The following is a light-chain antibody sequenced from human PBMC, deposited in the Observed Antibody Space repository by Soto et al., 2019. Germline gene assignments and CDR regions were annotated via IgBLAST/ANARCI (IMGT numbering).Light chain of an antibody. CDR2: GVN. J-gene: IGLJ1*01. CDR1: HNDIGTYDY. CDR3: SSFASNRIYV. Sequence: QSALTQPTSVSGSPGQSITISCTGNHNDIGTYDYVSWYQQHPGKAPRLLIHGVNTRPSGISDRFSASKSGLTASLTISGLHPEDEADYYCSSFASNRIYVFGTGTKLTVL. V-gene: IGLV2-14*03.